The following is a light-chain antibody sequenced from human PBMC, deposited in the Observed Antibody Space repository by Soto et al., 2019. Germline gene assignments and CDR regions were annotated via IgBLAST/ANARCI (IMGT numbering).Light chain of an antibody. CDR2: EGS. CDR3: CSYAGSSTFSGYV. V-gene: IGLV2-23*01. J-gene: IGLJ1*01. Sequence: QSVLTQPASVSGSPGQSITISCTGTSSDVGSYNLVSWYQQRPGKAPKLMIYEGSKRPSGVSNRFSGSKSGNTASLTISGLQAKDEADYYSCSYAGSSTFSGYVFVTGTKVTVL. CDR1: SSDVGSYNL.